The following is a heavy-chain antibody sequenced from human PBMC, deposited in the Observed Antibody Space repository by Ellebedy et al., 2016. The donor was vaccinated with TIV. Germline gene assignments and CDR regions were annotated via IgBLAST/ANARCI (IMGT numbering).Heavy chain of an antibody. Sequence: GESLKISCAASGFSFSSYALNWVRQAPGQGLEWVSVISGSGGSTYYADSVKGRFTISRDNSKNTLYLQMDSLRAEDTAVYYCARTRGDYWGQGTLVTVSS. J-gene: IGHJ4*02. V-gene: IGHV3-23*01. CDR1: GFSFSSYA. D-gene: IGHD1-26*01. CDR3: ARTRGDY. CDR2: ISGSGGST.